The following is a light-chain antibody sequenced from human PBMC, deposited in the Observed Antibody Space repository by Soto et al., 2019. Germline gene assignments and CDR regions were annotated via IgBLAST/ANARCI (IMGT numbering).Light chain of an antibody. Sequence: QAVVAQEPSLTVSPGGTVTLTCGSSTGAVTSGHYPYWFQQKPGQALRTLIYDTSNKHSWTPARFSGSLLGGKAALTLSGAQPEDEAEYYCSLSYSGGMIFGGGTKVTVL. V-gene: IGLV7-46*01. J-gene: IGLJ2*01. CDR2: DTS. CDR1: TGAVTSGHY. CDR3: SLSYSGGMI.